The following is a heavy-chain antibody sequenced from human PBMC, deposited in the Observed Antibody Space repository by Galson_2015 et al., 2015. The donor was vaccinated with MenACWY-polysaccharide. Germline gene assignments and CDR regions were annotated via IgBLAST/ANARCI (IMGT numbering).Heavy chain of an antibody. CDR1: GNTLTSNY. D-gene: IGHD6-19*01. CDR3: ARVRGGQWPRYSMDV. Sequence: SVKVSCKASGNTLTSNYIHWVRQAPGQGLEWMGVIKFSGGSTTYAQKFQGRVTMTRDTSTSTVYMELSSLRSEDTAIYYCARVRGGQWPRYSMDVWGQGTTVTVSS. J-gene: IGHJ6*02. CDR2: IKFSGGST. V-gene: IGHV1-46*01.